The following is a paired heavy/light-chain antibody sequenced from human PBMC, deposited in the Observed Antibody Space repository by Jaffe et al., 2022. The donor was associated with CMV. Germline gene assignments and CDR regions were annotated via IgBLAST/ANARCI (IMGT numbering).Heavy chain of an antibody. D-gene: IGHD3-22*01. V-gene: IGHV3-21*02. J-gene: IGHJ3*01. CDR3: ARAGSRNYYDGSDYRGDGFEL. CDR2: ISGNGDYI. Sequence: EVQLEQSGGGLVKAGGSLRLSCAASGFTFRTYTMHWVRQAPGKGLEWVSSISGNGDYIYQSESLKGRFTITRDNAGNSLFLQMNSLRVEDTATYYCARAGSRNYYDGSDYRGDGFELWGQGTVVTVSS. CDR1: GFTFRTYT.
Light chain of an antibody. CDR3: QQYYTTPIT. V-gene: IGKV4-1*01. J-gene: IGKJ5*01. CDR1: QSILYSSNSQNY. CDR2: WAS. Sequence: DIVMTQSPDFLAVSLGERATINCKPSQSILYSSNSQNYLAWYQQKPGQPPKLLIYWASTRKSGVPDRFSGSGSGTDFTLTISSLQPEDVAVYFCQQYYTTPITFGRGTRLEIK.